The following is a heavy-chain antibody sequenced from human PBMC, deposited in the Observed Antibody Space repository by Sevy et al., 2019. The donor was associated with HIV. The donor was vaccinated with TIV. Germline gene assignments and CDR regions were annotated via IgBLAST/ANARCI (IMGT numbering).Heavy chain of an antibody. CDR1: GFTFGDYA. Sequence: GGSLRLSCTTSGFTFGDYAMNWVRQAPGKGLEWVAFLKSKADGGTVDHAASVKGRFTISRDESKSIAYLQMNDLTTEDTGVYYCTRWKGLQSIFDYWGQGALVTVS. D-gene: IGHD1-1*01. CDR3: TRWKGLQSIFDY. V-gene: IGHV3-49*04. CDR2: LKSKADGGTV. J-gene: IGHJ4*02.